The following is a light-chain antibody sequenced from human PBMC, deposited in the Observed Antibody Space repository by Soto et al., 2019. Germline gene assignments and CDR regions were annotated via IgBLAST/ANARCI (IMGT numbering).Light chain of an antibody. CDR3: QQYYSDFFT. CDR1: QSLLFSSNNKTY. J-gene: IGKJ2*01. V-gene: IGKV4-1*01. CDR2: WAS. Sequence: DIEMTQSPDSLAVSLGERATISCKSSQSLLFSSNNKTYLAWYQHRPGQSPKMLIFWASARESGVPERFSGSGSETDFTLTIRGLQPEDAAAYYCQQYYSDFFTFGQGTRLEIK.